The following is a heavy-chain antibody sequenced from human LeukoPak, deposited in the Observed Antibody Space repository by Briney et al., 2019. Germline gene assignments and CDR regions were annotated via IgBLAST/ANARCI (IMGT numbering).Heavy chain of an antibody. V-gene: IGHV1-2*02. CDR3: ARVAMSGIGSDDF. CDR1: GYTFTCYY. J-gene: IGHJ4*02. D-gene: IGHD1-26*01. Sequence: GASVKVSCKASGYTFTCYYVHWVRQAPGQGLELMGWINPYSGDTNYSQKFQGRVTMTRDTSISTAYMELSSLKSDDTAVYYCARVAMSGIGSDDFWGKGTLVTASS. CDR2: INPYSGDT.